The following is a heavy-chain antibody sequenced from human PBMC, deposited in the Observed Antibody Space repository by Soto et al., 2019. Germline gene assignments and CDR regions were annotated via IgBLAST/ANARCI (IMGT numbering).Heavy chain of an antibody. D-gene: IGHD6-19*01. CDR3: AKVSSSGWSRYFDY. J-gene: IGHJ4*02. V-gene: IGHV3-30*18. Sequence: QVQLVESGGGVVQPGRSLRLSCAASGFTFSSYGMHWVRQAPGKGLEWVAVISYDGSNKYYADSVKGRFTISRDNSKNTLYLQMNSLRAEDTAVYYCAKVSSSGWSRYFDYWGQGTLVTVSS. CDR2: ISYDGSNK. CDR1: GFTFSSYG.